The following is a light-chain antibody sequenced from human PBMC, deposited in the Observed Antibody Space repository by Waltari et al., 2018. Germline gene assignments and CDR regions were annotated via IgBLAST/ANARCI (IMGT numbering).Light chain of an antibody. CDR2: GAS. Sequence: DTVMTPSPTTLSVSPGEGVTLSCRASHSVGTNLAWHQHKPGQAPRLLIYGASTRAAGIPVRFSGSGSGTEFTLTISGLQSEDFAVYYCHQYNNWPPFTFGPGTKVDI. CDR3: HQYNNWPPFT. CDR1: HSVGTN. V-gene: IGKV3-15*01. J-gene: IGKJ3*01.